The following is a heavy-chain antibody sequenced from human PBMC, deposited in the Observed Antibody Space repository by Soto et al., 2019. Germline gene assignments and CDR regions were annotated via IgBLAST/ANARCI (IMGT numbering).Heavy chain of an antibody. D-gene: IGHD2-2*01. CDR2: INAGNGNT. CDR1: GYTFTSYA. Sequence: ASVKVSCKASGYTFTSYAMHWVRQAPGQRLEWMGWINAGNGNTKYSQKFQGRVTITRDTSASTAYMELSSLRSEDTAVYYFAKVGTGYCSSTSCYAGSWFDPWGQGTLVTVSS. CDR3: AKVGTGYCSSTSCYAGSWFDP. V-gene: IGHV1-3*01. J-gene: IGHJ5*02.